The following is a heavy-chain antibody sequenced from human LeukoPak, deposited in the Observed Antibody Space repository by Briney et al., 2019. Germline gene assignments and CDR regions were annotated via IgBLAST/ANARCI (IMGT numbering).Heavy chain of an antibody. CDR2: IIPILGIA. Sequence: ASVKVSCKASGGTFSSYAISWVRQAPGQGLEWMGRIIPILGIANYAQKFQGRVTITADKSTSTAYMELSSLRSEDTAVYYCARGGGIATPYFDYWGQGTLVTVSS. V-gene: IGHV1-69*04. CDR3: ARGGGIATPYFDY. CDR1: GGTFSSYA. D-gene: IGHD6-13*01. J-gene: IGHJ4*02.